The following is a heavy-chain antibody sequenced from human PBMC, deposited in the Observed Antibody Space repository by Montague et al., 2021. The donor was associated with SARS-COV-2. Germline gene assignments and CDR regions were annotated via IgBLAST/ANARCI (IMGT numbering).Heavy chain of an antibody. CDR3: ARGLFYFFQGKGDFDN. D-gene: IGHD2/OR15-2a*01. CDR2: IYYSGST. CDR1: GWRISSGGHY. Sequence: TLSLTCTVSGWRISSGGHYWNWIRQLPGRGLEWIGSIYYSGSTYYNPSLKGRFSISVDTSRNQFSLKVKSLTAADTAKYFCARGLFYFFQGKGDFDNWGLGTLATVSS. J-gene: IGHJ4*02. V-gene: IGHV4-31*03.